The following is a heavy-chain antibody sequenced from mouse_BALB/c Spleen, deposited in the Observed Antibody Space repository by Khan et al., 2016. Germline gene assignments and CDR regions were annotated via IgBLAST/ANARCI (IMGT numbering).Heavy chain of an antibody. CDR3: ARTGDYPYYAMDY. CDR2: INTNTGEP. CDR1: EYTFTNYG. Sequence: QIQVVQAGPELKKPGETVKISCKASEYTFTNYGMNWVKQAPGKGLKWMGWINTNTGEPTYAEEFKGRFAFSLEASASTAYLQINNLKNEDSATYFCARTGDYPYYAMDYWGQGTSVTVSS. D-gene: IGHD2-13*01. V-gene: IGHV9-3*02. J-gene: IGHJ4*01.